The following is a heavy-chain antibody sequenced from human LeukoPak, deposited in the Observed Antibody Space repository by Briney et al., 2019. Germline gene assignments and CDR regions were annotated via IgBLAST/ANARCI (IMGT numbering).Heavy chain of an antibody. CDR2: INWNGGST. Sequence: RAGGSLGLSCAASGFTFDDYGMSWVRQAPGKGLEWVSGINWNGGSTGYADSVKGRFTISRDNAKNSLYLQMNSLRAEDTALYYRARDPHYYGSGSYSAFDIWGQGTMVTVSS. J-gene: IGHJ3*02. CDR1: GFTFDDYG. V-gene: IGHV3-20*04. CDR3: ARDPHYYGSGSYSAFDI. D-gene: IGHD3-10*01.